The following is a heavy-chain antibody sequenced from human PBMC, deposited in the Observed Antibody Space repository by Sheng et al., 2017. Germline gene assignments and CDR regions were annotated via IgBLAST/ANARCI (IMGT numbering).Heavy chain of an antibody. CDR3: AGRWSESLVIDY. D-gene: IGHD6-19*01. CDR2: IYHSGST. J-gene: IGHJ4*02. V-gene: IGHV4-38-2*01. CDR1: GYSISSGYY. Sequence: QVQLQESGPGLVKPSETLSLTCAVSGYSISSGYYWGWIRQPPGKGLEWIGSIYHSGSTYYNPSLKSRVTISVDTSKNQFSLKLSSVTAADTAVYYCAGRWSESLVIDYWGQGTLVTVSS.